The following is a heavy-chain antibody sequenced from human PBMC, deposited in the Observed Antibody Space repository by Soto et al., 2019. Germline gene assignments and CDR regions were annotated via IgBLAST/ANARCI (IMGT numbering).Heavy chain of an antibody. CDR3: ARTSADSYYYYYGMDV. J-gene: IGHJ6*02. CDR1: GYSFTSYW. CDR2: IYPGDSDT. Sequence: GESLKIFCKGSGYSFTSYWIGWVRQMPGKGLEWMGIIYPGDSDTRYSPSFQGQVTISADKSISTAYLQWSSLKASDTAMYYCARTSADSYYYYYGMDVWGQGTTVTVSS. V-gene: IGHV5-51*01.